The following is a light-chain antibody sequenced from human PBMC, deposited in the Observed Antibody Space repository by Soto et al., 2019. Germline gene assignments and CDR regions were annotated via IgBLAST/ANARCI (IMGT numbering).Light chain of an antibody. Sequence: QSALTQPASVSGSPGQSVTISCSGTRTDIGNYQYVSWYQQRPGEAPKLVIYEVGHRPSGISDRFSGSKSGFTASLTISGLQPEDEADYYCSSYTSSVTYVFGTGTKVTVL. CDR2: EVG. CDR1: RTDIGNYQY. CDR3: SSYTSSVTYV. J-gene: IGLJ1*01. V-gene: IGLV2-14*01.